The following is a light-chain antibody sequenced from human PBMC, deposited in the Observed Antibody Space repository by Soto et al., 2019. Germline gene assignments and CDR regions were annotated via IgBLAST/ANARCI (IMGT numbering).Light chain of an antibody. CDR2: EVR. CDR3: CSYTSSSIRV. J-gene: IGLJ3*02. CDR1: SSDVGGYNH. V-gene: IGLV2-14*01. Sequence: QSALTQPASVSGSPGQSITISCTGTSSDVGGYNHVSWYQQHPGKAPKLIIYEVRNRPSGVSNRLSGSKSGNTASLTISGLQADVEDDYYCCSYTSSSIRVFGGGSKLTGL.